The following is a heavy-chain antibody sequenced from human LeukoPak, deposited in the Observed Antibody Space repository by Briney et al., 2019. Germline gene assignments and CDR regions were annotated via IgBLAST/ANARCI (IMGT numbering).Heavy chain of an antibody. Sequence: SESLSLTCNVSGGSISGYHWSWIRQPPGKGLEWIGYIYYSGSTNYNPSLKSRVTISVDTSKNQFSLKLSSVTAADTAVYYCARGGRIQTTVTTIINWFDPWGQGTLVTVSS. D-gene: IGHD4-17*01. J-gene: IGHJ5*02. CDR2: IYYSGST. CDR3: ARGGRIQTTVTTIINWFDP. CDR1: GGSISGYH. V-gene: IGHV4-59*01.